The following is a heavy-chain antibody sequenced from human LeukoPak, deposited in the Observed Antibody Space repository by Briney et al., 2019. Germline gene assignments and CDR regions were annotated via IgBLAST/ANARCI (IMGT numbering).Heavy chain of an antibody. CDR3: ARSPTYDAFDI. CDR2: INPSGGST. V-gene: IGHV1-46*01. J-gene: IGHJ3*02. Sequence: GASVKVSCKASGYIFTNYYMHWVRQAPGQGLEWMGIINPSGGSTSYAQKFQGRVTMTRDTSTSTVYMELSSLRSEDTAVYYCARSPTYDAFDIWGQGTMVTVSS. CDR1: GYIFTNYY.